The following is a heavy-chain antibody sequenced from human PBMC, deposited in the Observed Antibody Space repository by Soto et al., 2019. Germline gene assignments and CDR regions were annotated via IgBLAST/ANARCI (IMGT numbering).Heavy chain of an antibody. CDR2: ISWNSGSI. D-gene: IGHD6-6*01. Sequence: PGGSLRLSCAASGFTFDDYAMHWVRQAPEKGLEWVTGISWNSGSIGYADSVKGRFTISRDNAKNSLYLQMNSLRAEDTALYYCAKDTPPSAWGQGTLVTVSS. CDR3: AKDTPPSA. CDR1: GFTFDDYA. J-gene: IGHJ5*02. V-gene: IGHV3-9*01.